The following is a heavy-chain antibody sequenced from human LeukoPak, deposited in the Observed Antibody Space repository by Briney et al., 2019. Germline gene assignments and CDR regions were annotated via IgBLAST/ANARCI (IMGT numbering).Heavy chain of an antibody. V-gene: IGHV5-51*01. D-gene: IGHD3-3*01. CDR2: IYPGDSDT. CDR3: ARQKSAYDSEFDY. J-gene: IGHJ4*02. Sequence: GESLKTSCKGFGYTFTNYWYGWLRQMPGKGLEWLGIIYPGDSDTRYSPSFQGQVTISADKSISTAYLQWSSLKASDTAMYYCARQKSAYDSEFDYWGQGTLVTVSS. CDR1: GYTFTNYW.